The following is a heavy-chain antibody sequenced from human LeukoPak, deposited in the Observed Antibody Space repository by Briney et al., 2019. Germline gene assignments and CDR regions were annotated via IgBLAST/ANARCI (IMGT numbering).Heavy chain of an antibody. J-gene: IGHJ3*02. CDR3: AKDLSSIFDALYI. D-gene: IGHD3-3*01. V-gene: IGHV3-43*02. Sequence: GGSLRLSCAASGFTFDEFAMHWVRQAPGKGLEWVSLISGDGATTYYAASVKGRFTISRDNKKNFLYLQMNNLGTEDTVLFYCAKDLSSIFDALYIWGQGTLVTVSS. CDR2: ISGDGATT. CDR1: GFTFDEFA.